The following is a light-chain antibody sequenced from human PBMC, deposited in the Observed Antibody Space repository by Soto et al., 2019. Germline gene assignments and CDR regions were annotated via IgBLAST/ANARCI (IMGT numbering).Light chain of an antibody. Sequence: ETVMTQSPATLSVSPGEGATLSCRASQNVYSNLAWYQQKPGQAPRLLIYGASARATGIPARFSGRGSGTEFILTISSLQSEDFGVYYCQHYNSWPLTFGGGTKVEIK. J-gene: IGKJ4*01. CDR2: GAS. CDR1: QNVYSN. CDR3: QHYNSWPLT. V-gene: IGKV3-15*01.